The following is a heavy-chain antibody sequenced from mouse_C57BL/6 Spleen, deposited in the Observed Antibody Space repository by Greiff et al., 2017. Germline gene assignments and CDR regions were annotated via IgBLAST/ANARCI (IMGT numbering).Heavy chain of an antibody. CDR2: ISDGGSYT. CDR3: ARDPVLITTLGGLDY. V-gene: IGHV5-4*01. D-gene: IGHD1-1*01. CDR1: GFTFSSYA. J-gene: IGHJ2*01. Sequence: EVHLVESGGGLVKPGGSLKLSCAASGFTFSSYAMSWVRQTPEKRLEWVATISDGGSYTYYPDNVKGRFTISRDNAKNNLYLQMSHLKSEDTAMYYCARDPVLITTLGGLDYWGQGTTLTVSS.